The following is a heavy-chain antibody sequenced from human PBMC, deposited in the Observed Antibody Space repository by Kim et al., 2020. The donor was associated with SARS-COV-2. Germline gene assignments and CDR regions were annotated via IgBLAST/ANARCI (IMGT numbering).Heavy chain of an antibody. D-gene: IGHD6-13*01. CDR2: IYHSGST. CDR1: GYSISSGYY. V-gene: IGHV4-38-2*02. Sequence: SETLSLTCTVSGYSISSGYYWGWIRQPPGKGLEWIGSIYHSGSTYYNPSLQSRVTISLDTSTNQFSLMLISVTAADTAVYYCSRDSPAAGNNWFDPWCQG. J-gene: IGHJ5*02. CDR3: SRDSPAAGNNWFDP.